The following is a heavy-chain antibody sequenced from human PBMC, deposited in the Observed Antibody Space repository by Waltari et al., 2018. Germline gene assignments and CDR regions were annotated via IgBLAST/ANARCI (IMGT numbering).Heavy chain of an antibody. CDR3: ARELHYYYYYMDV. V-gene: IGHV3-72*01. CDR2: TRNKADSYTT. Sequence: EVQLVESGGGLVQPGGSLRLSCAASGFTFSDHYMDWVRQAPGKGLEWVGRTRNKADSYTTEYAASVKGRFTISRDDSKNSLYLQINSLKTEDTAVYYCARELHYYYYYMDVWGKWTTVTVSS. J-gene: IGHJ6*03. CDR1: GFTFSDHY.